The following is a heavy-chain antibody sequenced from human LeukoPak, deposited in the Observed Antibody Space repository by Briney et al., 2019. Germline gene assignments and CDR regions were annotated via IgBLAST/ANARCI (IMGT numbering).Heavy chain of an antibody. Sequence: SETLSLTCVVSGGSISSGGYSWSWIRQPPGKGLEWIGYIYHSGSTYYNPSLKSRVTISVDRSKNQFSLKLSSVTAADTAVYYCAREVGQGHFDPWGQGTLVIVSS. CDR3: AREVGQGHFDP. V-gene: IGHV4-30-2*01. CDR1: GGSISSGGYS. J-gene: IGHJ5*02. CDR2: IYHSGST.